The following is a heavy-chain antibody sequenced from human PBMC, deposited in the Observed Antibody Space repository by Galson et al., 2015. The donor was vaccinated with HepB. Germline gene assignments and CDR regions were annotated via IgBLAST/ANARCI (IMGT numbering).Heavy chain of an antibody. V-gene: IGHV1-69*04. CDR3: ARETPDTYYFDY. D-gene: IGHD2-15*01. CDR1: GYTLTNYH. J-gene: IGHJ4*02. Sequence: SVKVSCKASGYTLTNYHFHWVRQAPGQGLEWMGRIIPILGITNYAQKFQGRVTITADKSTSTTYMEVSSLRSDDTAVYYCARETPDTYYFDYWGQGTLVTVAS. CDR2: IIPILGIT.